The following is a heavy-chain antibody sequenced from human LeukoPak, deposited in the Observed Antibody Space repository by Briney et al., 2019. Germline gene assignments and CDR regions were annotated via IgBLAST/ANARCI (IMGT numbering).Heavy chain of an antibody. CDR2: IYWDDDK. J-gene: IGHJ4*02. V-gene: IGHV2-5*02. CDR3: AHLLSSGYCFDY. Sequence: SGPTLLKAPQPLTLTCTFSGFSLSTRGVGVGWIRQPPGKALEWLALIYWDDDKRYSPSLKSRLTITKDTSKTQVVLTMTNMDPVDTATYYCAHLLSSGYCFDYWGQGTLVTVSS. CDR1: GFSLSTRGVG. D-gene: IGHD3-22*01.